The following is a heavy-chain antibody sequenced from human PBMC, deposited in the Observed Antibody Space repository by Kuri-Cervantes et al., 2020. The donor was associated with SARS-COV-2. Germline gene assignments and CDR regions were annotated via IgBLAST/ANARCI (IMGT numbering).Heavy chain of an antibody. CDR1: GFTFSIYT. J-gene: IGHJ4*02. CDR2: ISSTGRTT. Sequence: GESLKISCAASGFTFSIYTIHWVRQAPGKGLQYVSAISSTGRTTYYADSVKGRFTISRDNSRNTLDLLMSSLRAEDTAVYYCVRDSGDTSESEGAYDYWGQETLVTVSS. V-gene: IGHV3-64D*06. CDR3: VRDSGDTSESEGAYDY. D-gene: IGHD3-10*01.